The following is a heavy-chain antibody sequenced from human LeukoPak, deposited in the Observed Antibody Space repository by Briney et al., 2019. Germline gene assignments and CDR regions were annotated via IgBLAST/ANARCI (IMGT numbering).Heavy chain of an antibody. CDR1: GDSISIYH. CDR3: TATIKRDYGDTNLDY. D-gene: IGHD4-17*01. J-gene: IGHJ4*02. V-gene: IGHV4-59*12. CDR2: MYHIGGV. Sequence: SETLSLTCTVPGDSISIYHLSWIRHPPGKGRDWIGYMYHIGGVHYNPSLKRRVTKSVDTSENLFSRSLYSLTASDTPVYHCTATIKRDYGDTNLDYWGQGTLVTVSS.